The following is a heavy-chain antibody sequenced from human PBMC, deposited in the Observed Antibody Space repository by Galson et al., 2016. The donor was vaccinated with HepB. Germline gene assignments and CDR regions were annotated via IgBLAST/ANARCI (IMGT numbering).Heavy chain of an antibody. CDR3: AKPETRPYDMLTGYSHFDY. V-gene: IGHV3-30*18. J-gene: IGHJ4*02. Sequence: SLRLSCAASGFTFSRSDMYWVRQAPGKGLEWVAVTSYDGSNEYYADSVKGRFTISRDNSKNTLYLQMNSLRAEDTAVYYCAKPETRPYDMLTGYSHFDYWGQGTLVTVSS. D-gene: IGHD3-9*01. CDR2: TSYDGSNE. CDR1: GFTFSRSD.